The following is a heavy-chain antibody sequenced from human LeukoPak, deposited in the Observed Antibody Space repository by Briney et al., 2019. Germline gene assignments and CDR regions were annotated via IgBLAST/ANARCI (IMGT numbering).Heavy chain of an antibody. V-gene: IGHV3-48*02. CDR2: ITSAGGTI. CDR1: GFTVHTYS. J-gene: IGHJ4*02. D-gene: IGHD3-10*01. Sequence: GGSLRLSCAASGFTVHTYSMNWVRQAPGKGLEWVSYITSAGGTIYYADSVKGRFTISRDNAKNSLYLQMNSLRDEDTAVYYCARVIVSMVRNDYWGQGTLVTVSS. CDR3: ARVIVSMVRNDY.